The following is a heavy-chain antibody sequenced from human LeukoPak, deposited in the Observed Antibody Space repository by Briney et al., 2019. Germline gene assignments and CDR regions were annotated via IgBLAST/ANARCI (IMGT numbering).Heavy chain of an antibody. CDR1: GYTFATYS. V-gene: IGHV1-18*01. D-gene: IGHD6-19*01. CDR3: ARGHSSGRDYYFDT. CDR2: ISGYSGST. J-gene: IGHJ4*02. Sequence: ASVKVSCKTSGYTFATYSINWVRQAPGQGLEWMGWISGYSGSTNYVQKLQGRVTMTTDTSTTTAYMELRSLKSDDTAVYYCARGHSSGRDYYFDTWGQGTLVTVSS.